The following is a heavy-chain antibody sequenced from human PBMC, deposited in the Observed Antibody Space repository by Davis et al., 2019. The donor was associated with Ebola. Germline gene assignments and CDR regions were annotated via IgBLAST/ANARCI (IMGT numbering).Heavy chain of an antibody. Sequence: GESLKISCAASGFTFSSYAMHWVRQAPGKGLEWVSVIYGGGSTNYADSVKGRFTISRDNSKSTLYLQMNSLRVEDTAVYYCARGAPQAWAYYLDYWGQGTLVTVSS. CDR2: IYGGGST. CDR3: ARGAPQAWAYYLDY. CDR1: GFTFSSYA. J-gene: IGHJ4*02. D-gene: IGHD3-16*01. V-gene: IGHV3-53*01.